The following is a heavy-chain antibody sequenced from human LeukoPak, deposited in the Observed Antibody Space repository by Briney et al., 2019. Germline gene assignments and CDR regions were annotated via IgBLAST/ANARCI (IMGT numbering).Heavy chain of an antibody. CDR1: GGSISSYY. V-gene: IGHV4-4*07. D-gene: IGHD6-6*01. J-gene: IGHJ4*02. CDR2: IYTSGST. CDR3: ARGARAARPGGIFDY. Sequence: PSETLSLTCTVSGGSISSYYWSRIRQPAGKGLEWIGRIYTSGSTNYNPSLKSRVTMSVDTSKNQFSLKLSSVTAADTAVYYCARGARAARPGGIFDYWGQGTLVTVSS.